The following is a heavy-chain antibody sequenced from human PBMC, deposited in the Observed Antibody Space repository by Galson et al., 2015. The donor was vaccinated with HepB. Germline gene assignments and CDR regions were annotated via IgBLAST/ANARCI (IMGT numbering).Heavy chain of an antibody. Sequence: SLRLSCAASGFTFSSYWMSWVRQAPGKGLEWVANIKQDGSEKYYVDSVKGRFTISRDNAKNSLYLQMNSLRAEDTAVYYCARGQGLDPYCFDYWGQGTLVTVSS. D-gene: IGHD6-19*01. V-gene: IGHV3-7*03. J-gene: IGHJ4*02. CDR1: GFTFSSYW. CDR2: IKQDGSEK. CDR3: ARGQGLDPYCFDY.